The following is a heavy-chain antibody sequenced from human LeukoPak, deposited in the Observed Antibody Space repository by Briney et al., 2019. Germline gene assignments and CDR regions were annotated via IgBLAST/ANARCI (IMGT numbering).Heavy chain of an antibody. CDR3: AREDCTIGAVCSSLLDH. CDR2: INSDVSTI. V-gene: IGHV3-74*01. J-gene: IGHJ4*02. CDR1: GLTFSSDW. D-gene: IGHD2-8*01. Sequence: AGGSLRLSCAASGLTFSSDWMHWVRQVPGKGLVWVSRINSDVSTINYADSVKGRFTISRDNAKNTLYLQMNNLRAEDTAVYYCAREDCTIGAVCSSLLDHWGRGTLVTVSS.